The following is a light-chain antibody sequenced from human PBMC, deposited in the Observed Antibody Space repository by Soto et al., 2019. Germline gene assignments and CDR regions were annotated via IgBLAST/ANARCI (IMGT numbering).Light chain of an antibody. Sequence: IQMTPSSSAPSSSVGGRSTIPFRGSQSISISLNWYQLKPGKAPNLLMYGASYLKSGVPTRFSGSGSGTDFTLTISSLQPEDFATYYCQQTYTTPEITFGQGTRLEIK. J-gene: IGKJ5*01. V-gene: IGKV1-39*01. CDR2: GAS. CDR1: QSISIS. CDR3: QQTYTTPEIT.